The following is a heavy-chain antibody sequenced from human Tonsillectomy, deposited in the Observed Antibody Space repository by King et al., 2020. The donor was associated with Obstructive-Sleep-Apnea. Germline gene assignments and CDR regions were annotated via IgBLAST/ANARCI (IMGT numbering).Heavy chain of an antibody. V-gene: IGHV4-39*07. Sequence: QLQESGPGLVKPSETLSLTCTVSGGSMGSSSYYWGWIRQPPGKGLEWIGSIQYTRNTHHNPSLESRVSLSIDTSKNDFSLKLSAVTAADTALYYCARVYSDYWSGFYYWGQGILVTVSS. CDR2: IQYTRNT. D-gene: IGHD3-3*01. J-gene: IGHJ4*02. CDR1: GGSMGSSSYY. CDR3: ARVYSDYWSGFYY.